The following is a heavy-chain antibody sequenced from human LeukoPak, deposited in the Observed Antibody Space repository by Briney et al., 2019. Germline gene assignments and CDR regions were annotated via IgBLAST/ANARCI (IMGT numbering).Heavy chain of an antibody. CDR1: GVSFSGYY. Sequence: AETLSLTCAVYGVSFSGYYWSWIRQPPGKGREWMGEINHSGSTNYNPPLKTRVTITVDTPKNQFPLKLSSVTAADTAVYYCARVLLLWFGDHYWFDPWGQGTLVTVSS. J-gene: IGHJ5*02. CDR2: INHSGST. CDR3: ARVLLLWFGDHYWFDP. V-gene: IGHV4-34*01. D-gene: IGHD3-10*01.